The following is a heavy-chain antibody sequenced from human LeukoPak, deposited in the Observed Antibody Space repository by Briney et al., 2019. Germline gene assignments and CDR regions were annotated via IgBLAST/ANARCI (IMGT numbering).Heavy chain of an antibody. CDR2: INPNSGGT. D-gene: IGHD2-2*02. CDR3: ARGDEYHYYYYYMDV. J-gene: IGHJ6*03. CDR1: GYTFTSYD. Sequence: ASVKVSCKASGYTFTSYDINWVRQAPGQGLEWMGWINPNSGGTNYAQKFQGRVTMTRDTSISTAYMELSRLRSDDTAVYYCARGDEYHYYYYYMDVWGKGTTVTVSS. V-gene: IGHV1-2*02.